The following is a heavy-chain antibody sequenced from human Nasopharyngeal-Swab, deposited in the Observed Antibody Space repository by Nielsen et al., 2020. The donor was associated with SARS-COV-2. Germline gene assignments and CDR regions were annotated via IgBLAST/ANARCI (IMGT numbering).Heavy chain of an antibody. V-gene: IGHV3-7*01. D-gene: IGHD2-15*01. J-gene: IGHJ4*02. CDR3: ARVGWWFHYYFDY. CDR2: IKQDGSEK. CDR1: GFTFGTYW. Sequence: ETLSLTCAASGFTFGTYWMTWVRQAPGKGLEWVANIKQDGSEKYYVDSVKGRFTISRDNAKNSLYLQMNSLRAEDTAVYYCARVGWWFHYYFDYWGQGTLATVSS.